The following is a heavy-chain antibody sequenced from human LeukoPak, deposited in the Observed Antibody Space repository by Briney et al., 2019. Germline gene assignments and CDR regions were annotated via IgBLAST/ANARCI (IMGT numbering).Heavy chain of an antibody. J-gene: IGHJ5*02. V-gene: IGHV1-2*02. D-gene: IGHD2-2*01. Sequence: ASVKVSCKASGYIFTGYYMHWVRQAPGQGLEWMGWTNPDSGGTKYAQKFQGRVTMTRDTSISTAYMELSRLRSDDTAVYYCARDHADCRSTNSPRGNWFDPWGQGTLVTVSS. CDR3: ARDHADCRSTNSPRGNWFDP. CDR2: TNPDSGGT. CDR1: GYIFTGYY.